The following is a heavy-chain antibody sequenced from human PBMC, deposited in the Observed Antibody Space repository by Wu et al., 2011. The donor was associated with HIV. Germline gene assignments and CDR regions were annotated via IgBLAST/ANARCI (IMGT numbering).Heavy chain of an antibody. CDR3: ARGLGWVDTAMSDYYFDY. CDR1: GGTFSSNA. CDR2: IIPIFGTA. D-gene: IGHD5-18*01. Sequence: QVQLVQSGAEVKKPGSSVKVSCKASGGTFSSNAISWVRQAPGQGLEWMGGIIPIFGTANYAQKFQGRVTITADKSTSTAYMELSSLRSEDTAVYYCARGLGWVDTAMSDYYFDYWGQGTLVTVSS. V-gene: IGHV1-69*06. J-gene: IGHJ4*02.